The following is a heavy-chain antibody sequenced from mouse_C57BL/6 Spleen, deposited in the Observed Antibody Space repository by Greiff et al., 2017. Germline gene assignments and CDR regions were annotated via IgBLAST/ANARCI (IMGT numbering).Heavy chain of an antibody. Sequence: QVQLQQSGAELVRPGASVTLSCKASGYTFTDYEMHWVKQTPVHGLEWIGAIDPETGGTAYNQKFKGKAILTADKSSSTAYMELRSLTSEDSAVYYCTRWSTVDAWFADWGQGTLVTVSA. V-gene: IGHV1-15*01. CDR3: TRWSTVDAWFAD. CDR2: IDPETGGT. CDR1: GYTFTDYE. J-gene: IGHJ3*01.